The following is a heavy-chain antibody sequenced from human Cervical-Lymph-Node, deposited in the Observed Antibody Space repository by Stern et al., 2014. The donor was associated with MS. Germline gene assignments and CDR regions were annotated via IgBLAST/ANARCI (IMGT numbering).Heavy chain of an antibody. CDR3: VRGSRSWFPLYYFDY. CDR1: GFTFSSYW. CDR2: IKQDGSER. V-gene: IGHV3-7*04. J-gene: IGHJ4*02. Sequence: EVQLVESGEGLVQPGGSLRLSCSTSGFTFSSYWMSWVRQAPGQGLEWMANIKQDGSERYYGDSLQSSFTITRDNAERSLYLQMHSLRGEYTAAYYCVRGSRSWFPLYYFDYWGQGVQVTVSS. D-gene: IGHD6-13*01.